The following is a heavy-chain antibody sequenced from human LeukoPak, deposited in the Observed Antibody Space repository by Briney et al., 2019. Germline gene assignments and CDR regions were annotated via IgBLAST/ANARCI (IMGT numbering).Heavy chain of an antibody. V-gene: IGHV3-23*01. CDR3: AKDRGSGWYFDY. D-gene: IGHD6-19*01. Sequence: GGSLRLSCAGSGFTFITYGMSWVRQAPGKGLEWVSSLGGGGTGIYYADSVKGRFTISRDNSKNTLYLQMNSLRAEDTAVYYCAKDRGSGWYFDYWGQGTLVTVSS. CDR2: LGGGGTGI. J-gene: IGHJ4*02. CDR1: GFTFITYG.